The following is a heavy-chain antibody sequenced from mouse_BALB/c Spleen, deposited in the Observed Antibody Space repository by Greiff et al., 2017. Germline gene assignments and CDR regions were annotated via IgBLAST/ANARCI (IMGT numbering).Heavy chain of an antibody. D-gene: IGHD2-4*01. V-gene: IGHV1-18*01. CDR2: INPNNGGT. J-gene: IGHJ3*01. Sequence: EVQLQQSGPELVKPGASVKIPCKASGYTFTDYNMDWVKQSHGKSLEWIGDINPNNGGTIYNQKFKGKATLTVDKSSSTAYMELRSLTSEDTAVYYCARRSMITAFAYWGQGTLVTVSA. CDR3: ARRSMITAFAY. CDR1: GYTFTDYN.